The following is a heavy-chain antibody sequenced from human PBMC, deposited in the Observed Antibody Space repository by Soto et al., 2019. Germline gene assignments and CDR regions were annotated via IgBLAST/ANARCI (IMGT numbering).Heavy chain of an antibody. J-gene: IGHJ2*01. CDR1: GYTFTSYG. Sequence: QVQLVQSGAEVKKPGASVKVSCKASGYTFTSYGISWVRQAPGQGLEWMGWISAYNGNTNYAQKLKGRVTMTTDTSTSTAYMELRSLRSDDTAVYYCARDQLQHYDSSGVVGYFDLWGRGTLVTVSS. V-gene: IGHV1-18*04. CDR3: ARDQLQHYDSSGVVGYFDL. D-gene: IGHD3-22*01. CDR2: ISAYNGNT.